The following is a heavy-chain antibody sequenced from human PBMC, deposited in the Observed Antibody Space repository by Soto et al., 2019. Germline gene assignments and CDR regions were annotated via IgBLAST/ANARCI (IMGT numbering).Heavy chain of an antibody. J-gene: IGHJ4*02. CDR3: ARCLGKYPCYFDN. CDR2: ISNGVGNT. D-gene: IGHD2-15*01. Sequence: EVQLLESGGGLVQPGGSLRLSCAASGFTFNTYAMSWVRQAPGKGLEWVSIISNGVGNTYFAGSVKGRFTISRDNSKNTMSLHMGSLRAEDTAIYYCARCLGKYPCYFDNWGQGILVSVSS. V-gene: IGHV3-23*01. CDR1: GFTFNTYA.